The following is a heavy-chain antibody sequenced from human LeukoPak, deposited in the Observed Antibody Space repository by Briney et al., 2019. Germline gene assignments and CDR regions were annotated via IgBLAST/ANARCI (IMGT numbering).Heavy chain of an antibody. J-gene: IGHJ2*01. CDR2: IYYSGST. CDR3: ARGFNPLHISSRHFDL. Sequence: SETLSLTCTVSGGSISSYYWSWIRRPPGKGLEWIGYIYYSGSTNYNPSLKSRVTISVDTSKNQFSLKLSSVTAADTAVYYCARGFNPLHISSRHFDLWGRGTLVTVSS. D-gene: IGHD1-14*01. V-gene: IGHV4-59*12. CDR1: GGSISSYY.